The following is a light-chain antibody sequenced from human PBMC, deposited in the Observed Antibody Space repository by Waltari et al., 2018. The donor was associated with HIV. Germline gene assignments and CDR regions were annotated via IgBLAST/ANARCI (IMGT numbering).Light chain of an antibody. J-gene: IGLJ2*01. CDR2: DDT. Sequence: YVLTQPPSVSVAPGQTAKIPCGGNNVGSKSVHWYQLTAGQAPVLVVYDDTERPSGIPDRFSGSNSGNRATLTISRVEAGDEATFYCQTWDSFSGMIFGGGTDLTVL. CDR3: QTWDSFSGMI. CDR1: NVGSKS. V-gene: IGLV3-21*02.